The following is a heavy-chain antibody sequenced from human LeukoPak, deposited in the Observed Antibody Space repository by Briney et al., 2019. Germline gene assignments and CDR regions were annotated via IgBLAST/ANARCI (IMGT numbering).Heavy chain of an antibody. Sequence: GGSLRLSCAASGFTFSSYSMNWVRQAPGKGLEWVSSISSSSSYIYYADSVKGRFTIPRDNAKNSLYLQMNSLRAEDTAVYYCARDSSSWYGAFDIWGQGTMVTVSS. J-gene: IGHJ3*02. V-gene: IGHV3-21*01. D-gene: IGHD6-13*01. CDR2: ISSSSSYI. CDR3: ARDSSSWYGAFDI. CDR1: GFTFSSYS.